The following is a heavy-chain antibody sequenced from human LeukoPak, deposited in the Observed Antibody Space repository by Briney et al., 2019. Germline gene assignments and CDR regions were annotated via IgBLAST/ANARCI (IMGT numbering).Heavy chain of an antibody. J-gene: IGHJ5*02. V-gene: IGHV1-46*01. CDR1: GYTFTNYY. CDR2: INPGGDNT. CDR3: ARDGSGWVPWFA. D-gene: IGHD6-19*01. Sequence: ASVKVSCKASGYTFTNYYIHWVRQAPGQGLEWMGLINPGGDNTDYAQNFQGRVTMTRDTSISTAYMELSRLRSDDTAVYYCARDGSGWVPWFAWGQGTLVTVSS.